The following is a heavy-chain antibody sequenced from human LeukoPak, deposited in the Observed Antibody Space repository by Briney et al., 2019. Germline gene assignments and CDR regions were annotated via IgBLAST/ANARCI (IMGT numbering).Heavy chain of an antibody. D-gene: IGHD6-13*01. CDR2: IYYSGST. Sequence: PSETLSLTCTVSGGSISSYYWSWIRQPPGKGLEWIGYIYYSGSTNYNPSLKSRVTISVDTSKNQFSLKLSSVTAADTAVYYCARGSGYSSSWYVYWGQGTLVTVSS. CDR3: ARGSGYSSSWYVY. J-gene: IGHJ4*02. CDR1: GGSISSYY. V-gene: IGHV4-59*01.